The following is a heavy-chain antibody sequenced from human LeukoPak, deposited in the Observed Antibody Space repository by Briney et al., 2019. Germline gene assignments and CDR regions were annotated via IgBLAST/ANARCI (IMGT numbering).Heavy chain of an antibody. CDR2: IYYSGST. Sequence: SETLSLTCTVSGGSISSGGYYWSWIRQHPGKGLEWIGYIYYSGSTYYNPSLKSRVTISVDTSKNQFSLKLSSVTAADTAVYYCARSYDSSGYYGRFFDYWGQGTLVTISS. J-gene: IGHJ4*02. CDR1: GGSISSGGYY. D-gene: IGHD3-22*01. CDR3: ARSYDSSGYYGRFFDY. V-gene: IGHV4-31*03.